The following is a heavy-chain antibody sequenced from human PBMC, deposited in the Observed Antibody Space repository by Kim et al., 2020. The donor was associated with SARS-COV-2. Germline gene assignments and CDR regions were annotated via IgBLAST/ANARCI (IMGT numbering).Heavy chain of an antibody. Sequence: TYCTPSLKSRVTISVDTSKNQFSLKLSSVTAADTAVYYCARSRSWGYFDYWGQGTLVTVSS. V-gene: IGHV4-30-2*04. D-gene: IGHD1-26*01. CDR3: ARSRSWGYFDY. CDR2: T. J-gene: IGHJ4*02.